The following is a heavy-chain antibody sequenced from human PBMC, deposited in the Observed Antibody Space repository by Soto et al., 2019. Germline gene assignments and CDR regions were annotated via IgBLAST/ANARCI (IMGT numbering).Heavy chain of an antibody. CDR1: GDSVSSDNYY. Sequence: QVQLQESGPGLVKPSETLSLTCTVSGDSVSSDNYYWTWIRQPPGKGLEWIGYIYSSRSTNYNPSLKSRVTISLDTSSNQFSLKLTSVTAADTAVYYCARDIRGYSRAFDYWGQGTLVTVSS. D-gene: IGHD5-18*01. CDR3: ARDIRGYSRAFDY. V-gene: IGHV4-61*01. CDR2: IYSSRST. J-gene: IGHJ4*02.